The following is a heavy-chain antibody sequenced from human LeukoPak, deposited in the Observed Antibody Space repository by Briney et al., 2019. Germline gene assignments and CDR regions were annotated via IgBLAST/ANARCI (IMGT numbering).Heavy chain of an antibody. D-gene: IGHD2/OR15-2a*01. CDR2: VYASGAT. V-gene: IGHV4-59*08. CDR3: ARHGKGVTYFYTFDI. Sequence: KPSETLSLTCTVSGGSTTNYYWSWIRQPPGEGLEWIGYVYASGATNSNPSLKSRVTISVDTSKNQFSLKLSSVTAADTAVYYCARHGKGVTYFYTFDIWGQGTVVAVSS. CDR1: GGSTTNYY. J-gene: IGHJ3*02.